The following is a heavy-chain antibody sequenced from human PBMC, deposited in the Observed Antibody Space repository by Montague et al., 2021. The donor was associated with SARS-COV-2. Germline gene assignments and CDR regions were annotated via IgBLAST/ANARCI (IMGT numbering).Heavy chain of an antibody. V-gene: IGHV3-74*01. Sequence: SLRLSCAPSGFTFSDYWMHWVRQAPGKGLVWVSRIKDAGSNTNYADSVKGRFAISGDNAQNTVYLQMSGLGAEEAAVYYCVRDGDHWDFDYWGQGALVTVSS. CDR1: GFTFSDYW. CDR2: IKDAGSNT. CDR3: VRDGDHWDFDY. D-gene: IGHD2-21*01. J-gene: IGHJ4*02.